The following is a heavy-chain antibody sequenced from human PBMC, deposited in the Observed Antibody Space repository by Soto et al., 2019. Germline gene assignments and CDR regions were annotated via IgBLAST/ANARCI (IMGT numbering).Heavy chain of an antibody. CDR3: ARGECVGGTCYSLAATFYYYMDV. D-gene: IGHD2-15*01. Sequence: EVQLVESGGGLVQPGGSLRLSCAASGFTFSNYWMYWVRQGPGKGLEWVSRINSDGSVSSYADSVKGRLTISRDNVKNTLYLQMDCLTAEDTAVYFCARGECVGGTCYSLAATFYYYMDVWGKGTTVTVFS. V-gene: IGHV3-74*02. CDR1: GFTFSNYW. J-gene: IGHJ6*03. CDR2: INSDGSVS.